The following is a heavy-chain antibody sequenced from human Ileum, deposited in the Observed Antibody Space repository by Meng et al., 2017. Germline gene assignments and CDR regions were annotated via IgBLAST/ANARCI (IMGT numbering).Heavy chain of an antibody. J-gene: IGHJ4*02. CDR2: IFQSGST. CDR3: AKAAAYNLDI. CDR1: VATIGIHSW. V-gene: IGHV4-4*02. Sequence: VQSQGEGPGSVAPLGVPSLASGVSVATIGIHSWWGWVRQPPGKGLWWIGEIFQSGSTNYNPSLKSRVSISVDKSKNHLSLSLSSVTAADTAVYYCAKAAAYNLDIWGQGALVTVSS. D-gene: IGHD1-14*01.